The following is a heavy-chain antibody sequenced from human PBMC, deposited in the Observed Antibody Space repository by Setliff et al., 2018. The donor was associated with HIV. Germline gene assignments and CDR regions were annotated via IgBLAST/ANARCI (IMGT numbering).Heavy chain of an antibody. Sequence: PGESLKISCKGSGYTFTNYWIGWVRQMPGKGLECMAIIYPGDSDTRYSPSFQGQVTISADKPISTAYLQWSSLKASDTAMYYCARGPQNVPLGGVGFAFDIWGQGTMVTVSS. V-gene: IGHV5-51*01. CDR1: GYTFTNYW. CDR2: IYPGDSDT. D-gene: IGHD3-16*01. CDR3: ARGPQNVPLGGVGFAFDI. J-gene: IGHJ3*02.